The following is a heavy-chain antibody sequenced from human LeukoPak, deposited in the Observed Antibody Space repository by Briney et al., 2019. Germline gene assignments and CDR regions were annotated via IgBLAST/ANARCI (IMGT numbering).Heavy chain of an antibody. V-gene: IGHV3-23*01. J-gene: IGHJ4*02. CDR3: AKDRYSYAFEYSDS. Sequence: GGSLRLSCAASGFTFSSYAMSWVRQAPGRGLEWVSAITGSDESTYYADSVKGRFTISRDNSKNTLSLQMNSLRAEDTAVYYCAKDRYSYAFEYSDSWGQGTLVTVSS. CDR1: GFTFSSYA. D-gene: IGHD5-18*01. CDR2: ITGSDEST.